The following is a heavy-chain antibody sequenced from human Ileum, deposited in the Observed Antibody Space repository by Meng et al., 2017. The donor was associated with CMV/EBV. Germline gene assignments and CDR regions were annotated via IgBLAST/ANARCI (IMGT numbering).Heavy chain of an antibody. V-gene: IGHV4-34*01. CDR1: DASFSDFY. Sequence: QLWGAGLLKPSETLSLTCDVYDASFSDFYWSWTRHLPGKGLGWIGEIHPSGSTHYNPSLESRVSISVHMSNNQFSLKVSSVTAADTAVYYCARGQDNHKGGVHWGQGTLVTVSS. CDR3: ARGQDNHKGGVH. CDR2: IHPSGST. J-gene: IGHJ4*02. D-gene: IGHD1-14*01.